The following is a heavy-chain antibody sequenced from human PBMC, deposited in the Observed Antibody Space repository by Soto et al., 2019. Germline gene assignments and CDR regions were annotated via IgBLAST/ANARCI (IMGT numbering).Heavy chain of an antibody. V-gene: IGHV1-24*01. CDR3: ATSVIHGTGNIVVVPAATYQALNGMDV. Sequence: ASVKVSCKVPGYTLTELSMHWVRQAPGKGLEWMGGFDPEDGETIYAQKFQGRVTMTEDTSTDTAYMELSSLRSEDTAVYYCATSVIHGTGNIVVVPAATYQALNGMDVWGQGTTVTVSS. J-gene: IGHJ6*02. D-gene: IGHD2-2*01. CDR1: GYTLTELS. CDR2: FDPEDGET.